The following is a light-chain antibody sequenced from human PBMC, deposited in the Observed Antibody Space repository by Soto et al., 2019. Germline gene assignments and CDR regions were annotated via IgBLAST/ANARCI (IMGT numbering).Light chain of an antibody. CDR3: SSYTNSRTII. Sequence: QSALTQPASVSGSPGQSITISCTGTSSDVGGYNYVSWYQQHPGKAPKLMVYDVTKRPSGVSYRFSGSKSGNTASLTISGLQAEDEADYYCSSYTNSRTIIFGGVTKLTVL. CDR1: SSDVGGYNY. J-gene: IGLJ2*01. V-gene: IGLV2-14*01. CDR2: DVT.